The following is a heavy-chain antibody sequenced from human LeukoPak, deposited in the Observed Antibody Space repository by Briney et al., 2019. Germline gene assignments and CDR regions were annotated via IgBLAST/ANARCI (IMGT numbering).Heavy chain of an antibody. D-gene: IGHD5-18*01. CDR3: AKARAAMVTDY. CDR1: GFTFSSYG. CDR2: ISYDGSNK. Sequence: PGRSLRLSCAASGFTFSSYGMHWVRQAPGKGLEWVAVISYDGSNKYYADSVKGRFTISRDNSKNTLYLQMNSLRAEDTAVYYCAKARAAMVTDYWGQGTLVTVSS. V-gene: IGHV3-30*18. J-gene: IGHJ4*02.